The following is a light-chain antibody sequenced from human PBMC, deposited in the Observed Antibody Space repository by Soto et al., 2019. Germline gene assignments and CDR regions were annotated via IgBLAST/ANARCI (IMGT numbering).Light chain of an antibody. Sequence: AIQLTQSPSSLSASVGDRVTITCRASQGISSALAWYQQKPGKAPKLLIYDASSLESGVPSRFSGSGSGTDFTLTISSLQPEDFATYYCQQFNNYPPLTFSGGTKVEIK. V-gene: IGKV1D-13*01. CDR3: QQFNNYPPLT. CDR1: QGISSA. J-gene: IGKJ4*01. CDR2: DAS.